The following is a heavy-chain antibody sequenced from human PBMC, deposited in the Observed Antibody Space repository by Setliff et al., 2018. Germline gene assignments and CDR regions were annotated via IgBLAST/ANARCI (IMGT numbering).Heavy chain of an antibody. V-gene: IGHV4-39*07. Sequence: PSETLSLTCTVSGGSISSSSYYWGWIRQPPGKGLEWIGSIYYSGSTYYNPSLKSRVTTSVDTSKNQFSLKLSSVTAADTAVYYCARERMYYNFWSGYSDYWGQGTLVTVSS. CDR3: ARERMYYNFWSGYSDY. D-gene: IGHD3-3*01. CDR1: GGSISSSSYY. J-gene: IGHJ4*02. CDR2: IYYSGST.